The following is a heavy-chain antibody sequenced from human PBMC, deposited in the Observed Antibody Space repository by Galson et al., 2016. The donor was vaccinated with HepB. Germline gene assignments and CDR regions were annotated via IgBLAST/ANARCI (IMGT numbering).Heavy chain of an antibody. Sequence: SETLSLTCAVSGDTITSSAWWSWVRQPPGKGLEWIGEIHHGGSTNYNPSLKSRVTISVDKSQNQFFLNLNSVTAADTAVYYCAREGIIVGASRDAFDIWGQGTMITVSS. J-gene: IGHJ3*02. V-gene: IGHV4-4*02. CDR1: GDTITSSAW. D-gene: IGHD1-26*01. CDR3: AREGIIVGASRDAFDI. CDR2: IHHGGST.